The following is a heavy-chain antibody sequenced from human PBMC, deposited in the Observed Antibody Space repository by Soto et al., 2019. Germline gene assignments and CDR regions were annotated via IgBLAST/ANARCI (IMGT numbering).Heavy chain of an antibody. CDR2: ISSSSSYI. D-gene: IGHD3-9*01. CDR1: GFTFSSYS. CDR3: AFLPYYDIVTGYSPHLIGYGMDV. Sequence: EVQLVESGGGLVKPGGSLRLSCAASGFTFSSYSMNWVRQAPGKGLEWVSSISSSSSYIYYADSVKGRFTISRDNAKNPLHLPMKGLRPEEPTVNYCAFLPYYDIVTGYSPHLIGYGMDVWGQGTTVTVSS. V-gene: IGHV3-21*01. J-gene: IGHJ6*02.